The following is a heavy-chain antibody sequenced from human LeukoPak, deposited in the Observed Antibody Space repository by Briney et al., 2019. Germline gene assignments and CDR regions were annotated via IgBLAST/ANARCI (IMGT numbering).Heavy chain of an antibody. J-gene: IGHJ4*02. D-gene: IGHD6-19*01. CDR2: IWYDGSNK. CDR3: ARGAISGWYVSSFDY. CDR1: GFTFSSYG. Sequence: GGSLRLSCAASGFTFSSYGMHWVRQAPGEGMEWVAVIWYDGSNKYYADSVKGRFTISRDNSKNTLYLQMNSLRAEDTAVYYCARGAISGWYVSSFDYWGQGTLVTASS. V-gene: IGHV3-33*01.